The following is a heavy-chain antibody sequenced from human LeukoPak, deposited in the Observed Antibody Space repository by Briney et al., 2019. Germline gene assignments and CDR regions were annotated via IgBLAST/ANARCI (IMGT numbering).Heavy chain of an antibody. D-gene: IGHD6-13*01. Sequence: AASVKVSCKASGGTFSSYAISWVRQAPGQGLEWMGRIIPILGIANYAQKFQGRVTITADKSTSTAYMELSRLRSDDTAVYYCASQKGIAAAGDFDYWGQGTLVTVSS. J-gene: IGHJ4*02. CDR2: IIPILGIA. V-gene: IGHV1-69*04. CDR1: GGTFSSYA. CDR3: ASQKGIAAAGDFDY.